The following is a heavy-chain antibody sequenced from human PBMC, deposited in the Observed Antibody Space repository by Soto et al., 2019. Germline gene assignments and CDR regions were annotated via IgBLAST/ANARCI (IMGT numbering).Heavy chain of an antibody. CDR1: GASVTSYF. CDR2: VYPSGST. CDR3: AREGVTTKVGAFDI. Sequence: SETLPLTCTVSGASVTSYFWSWIRQPAGKGLEWVGRVYPSGSTNYNPSLKSRVTVSVDTSKNQFSLRLTSVTAADTAVYYCAREGVTTKVGAFDIWGQGTRVTVSS. D-gene: IGHD4-4*01. J-gene: IGHJ3*02. V-gene: IGHV4-4*07.